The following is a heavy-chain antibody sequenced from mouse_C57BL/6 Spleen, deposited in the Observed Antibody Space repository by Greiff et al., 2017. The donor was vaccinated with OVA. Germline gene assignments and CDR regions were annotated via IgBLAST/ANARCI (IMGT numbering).Heavy chain of an antibody. J-gene: IGHJ1*03. V-gene: IGHV1-22*01. CDR2: INPNNGGT. CDR1: GYTFTDYN. Sequence: EVQLQQSGPELVKPGASVKMSCKASGYTFTDYNMHWVKQSHGQSLEWIGYINPNNGGTSYNQKFKGKATLTVNKSSSTAYMELRSLTSEDSAVYYCARTYYGSIYWYFDDWGTGTTVTVSS. D-gene: IGHD1-1*01. CDR3: ARTYYGSIYWYFDD.